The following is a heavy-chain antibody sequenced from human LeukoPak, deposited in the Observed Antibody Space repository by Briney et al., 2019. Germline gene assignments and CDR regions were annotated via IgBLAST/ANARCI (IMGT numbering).Heavy chain of an antibody. CDR1: GFTFSSYA. J-gene: IGHJ3*02. CDR2: ISGSGGST. CDR3: AKGWSPITIFGVVINTEDAFDI. D-gene: IGHD3-3*01. Sequence: GGSLRLSCAASGFTFSSYAMSWVRQAPGKGLEWVSAISGSGGSTYYADSVKGGFTISRDNSKNTLYLQMNSLRAEHTAVYSCAKGWSPITIFGVVINTEDAFDIWGQGTMVTVSS. V-gene: IGHV3-23*01.